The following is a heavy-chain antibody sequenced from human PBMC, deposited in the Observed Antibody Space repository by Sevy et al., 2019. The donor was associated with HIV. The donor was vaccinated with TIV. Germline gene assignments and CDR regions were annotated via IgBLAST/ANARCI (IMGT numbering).Heavy chain of an antibody. V-gene: IGHV3-21*01. D-gene: IGHD3-10*01. CDR3: ARPYGSGSWEAFDI. CDR2: ISSSANYI. J-gene: IGHJ3*02. Sequence: GGSLRLSCAASGFTFNTYTMNWVRQAPGEGLEWVSSISSSANYIYYADSVKGRFTISRDNAKNSLFLQMNNLRVEDTAVYYCARPYGSGSWEAFDIWGQGTMVTVSS. CDR1: GFTFNTYT.